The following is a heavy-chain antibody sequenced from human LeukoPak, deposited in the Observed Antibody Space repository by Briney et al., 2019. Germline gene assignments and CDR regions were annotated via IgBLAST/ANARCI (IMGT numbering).Heavy chain of an antibody. CDR1: GFTFSNHW. CDR3: TREYISGPRQTDAFDI. CDR2: ISGDEIWT. V-gene: IGHV3-74*01. J-gene: IGHJ3*02. D-gene: IGHD3-22*01. Sequence: GGSLRLSCAASGFTFSNHWMHWVRQAPGKGLVWVSRISGDEIWTSYADSVKGRFTISRDNAKDTLYLQMNGLRTEDTAVYYCTREYISGPRQTDAFDIWGRGTMVTVSS.